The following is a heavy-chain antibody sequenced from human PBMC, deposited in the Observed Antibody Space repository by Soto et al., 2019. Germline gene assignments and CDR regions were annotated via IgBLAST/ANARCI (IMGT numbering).Heavy chain of an antibody. J-gene: IGHJ4*02. CDR2: ISSSSSYI. CDR3: TGSSAVVAATVFDY. Sequence: PGGSLRLSCAASGFTFSSYSMNWVRQAPGKGLEWVSSISSSSSYIYYADSVKGRFTISRDNAKNSLYLQMNSLRAEDTAVYYCTGSSAVVAATVFDYWGQGTLVTVSS. CDR1: GFTFSSYS. V-gene: IGHV3-21*01. D-gene: IGHD2-15*01.